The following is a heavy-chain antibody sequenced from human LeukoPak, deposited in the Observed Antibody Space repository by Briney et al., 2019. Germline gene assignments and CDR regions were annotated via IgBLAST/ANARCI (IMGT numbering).Heavy chain of an antibody. Sequence: GASVKVSCTASGYTFTGYYMHWVRQAPGQGLEWMGWINPNSGGKNYAQKFQGRVTMTRDTSISTAYMELSRLRSDDTAVYYCARLIRITMVRGVIDWFDPWGQGTLVTVSS. V-gene: IGHV1-2*02. D-gene: IGHD3-10*01. J-gene: IGHJ5*02. CDR1: GYTFTGYY. CDR3: ARLIRITMVRGVIDWFDP. CDR2: INPNSGGK.